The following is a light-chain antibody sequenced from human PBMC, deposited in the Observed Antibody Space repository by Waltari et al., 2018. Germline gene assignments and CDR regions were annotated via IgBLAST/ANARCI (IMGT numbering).Light chain of an antibody. Sequence: ETVMTQSPATLSVSPGERATLSCRASQSVSSNLAWYQQKPGQPPRFLIYGSSTRATGIQARFSGSGSGTEFTLTISSLQSEDFAVYYCQQYNDWPPLTFGGGTKVEIK. V-gene: IGKV3-15*01. CDR3: QQYNDWPPLT. J-gene: IGKJ4*01. CDR1: QSVSSN. CDR2: GSS.